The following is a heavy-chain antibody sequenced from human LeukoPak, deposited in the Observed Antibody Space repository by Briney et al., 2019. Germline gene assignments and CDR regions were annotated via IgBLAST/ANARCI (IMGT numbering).Heavy chain of an antibody. CDR3: ARDPESSAFDL. V-gene: IGHV3-7*01. J-gene: IGHJ4*02. CDR2: IKQDGRVK. D-gene: IGHD5/OR15-5a*01. Sequence: GGSLRLSCAASGFTFSTYWMRWVSQTPEKGLEFVANIKQDGRVKNYMDSLKGGSPISRDNARESLYLEINSLRADDTAVYYCARDPESSAFDLWGQGALVTVSS. CDR1: GFTFSTYW.